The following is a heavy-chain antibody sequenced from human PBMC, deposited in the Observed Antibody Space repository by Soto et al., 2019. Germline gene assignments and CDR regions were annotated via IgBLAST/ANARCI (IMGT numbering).Heavy chain of an antibody. CDR3: AGARNGYYDSSGPFDY. Sequence: ASVKVSCKASGYTFTSYGISWVRQAPGQGLEWMGWISAYNGNTNYAQKLQGRVTMTTDTSTSTAYMELRSLRSDDTAVYYCAGARNGYYDSSGPFDYWGQGTLVTV. V-gene: IGHV1-18*01. CDR2: ISAYNGNT. J-gene: IGHJ4*02. CDR1: GYTFTSYG. D-gene: IGHD3-22*01.